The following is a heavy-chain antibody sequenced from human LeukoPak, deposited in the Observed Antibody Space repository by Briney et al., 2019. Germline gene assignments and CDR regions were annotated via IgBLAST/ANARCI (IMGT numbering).Heavy chain of an antibody. CDR1: GFTFSSYG. D-gene: IGHD2-15*01. V-gene: IGHV3-30*02. CDR3: AKSAIVVVVAATPPYFDY. CDR2: IRYDGSNE. Sequence: GGSLRLSCAASGFTFSSYGMHWVRQAPGKGLEWVAFIRYDGSNEYYADSVKGRFTISRDNSKNTLYLQMNSLRAEDTAVYYCAKSAIVVVVAATPPYFDYWGQGTLVTVSS. J-gene: IGHJ4*02.